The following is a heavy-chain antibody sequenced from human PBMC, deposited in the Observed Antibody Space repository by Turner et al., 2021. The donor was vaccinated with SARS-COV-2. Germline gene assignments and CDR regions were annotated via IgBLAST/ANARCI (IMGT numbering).Heavy chain of an antibody. J-gene: IGHJ5*02. Sequence: QVQRVESGGGVVQAGRSLSLSCAAHGFTFSSDAIHWFRQDPGKGLVWWAVLSYDGGNKSYADSVKGRFTISRDNSKNTLYLQRNSLRAEDTAVYYCARDVLKKEVAGTSDNWFDPWGQGTLVTVSS. D-gene: IGHD6-19*01. CDR2: LSYDGGNK. V-gene: IGHV3-30*04. CDR3: ARDVLKKEVAGTSDNWFDP. CDR1: GFTFSSDA.